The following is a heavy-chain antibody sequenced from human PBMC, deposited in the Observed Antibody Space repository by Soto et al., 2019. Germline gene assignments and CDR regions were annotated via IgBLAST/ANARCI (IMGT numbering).Heavy chain of an antibody. D-gene: IGHD3-22*01. V-gene: IGHV1-69*01. CDR3: ARGRSGYVWFNEF. J-gene: IGHJ4*02. CDR1: VGLFSSYA. Sequence: QEQLVQSGAEVKKSGSSVKVSCKDTVGLFSSYAVSWVRQAPGQGLEWMGGIIPVFDTVYYAQKFQGRVTITAEETTNTAYMELSSLRSEDTAMYYCARGRSGYVWFNEFWGQGTLVTVSS. CDR2: IIPVFDTV.